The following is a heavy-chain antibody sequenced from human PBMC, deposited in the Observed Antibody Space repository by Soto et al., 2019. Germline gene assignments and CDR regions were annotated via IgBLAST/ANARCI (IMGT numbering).Heavy chain of an antibody. D-gene: IGHD2-21*01. V-gene: IGHV3-30*03. Sequence: QVQLVESGGGVVQPGRSLRLSCTASGFSLSDYGMHWVRQAPGKGLEWVAFISFDGGDTSYADSLRGRFTVSRDNSKATLYLQVKSLRDDDTAVFYCARGRWQKYCANPYCFTFDSWGQGTLVTVSS. CDR2: ISFDGGDT. CDR1: GFSLSDYG. J-gene: IGHJ4*02. CDR3: ARGRWQKYCANPYCFTFDS.